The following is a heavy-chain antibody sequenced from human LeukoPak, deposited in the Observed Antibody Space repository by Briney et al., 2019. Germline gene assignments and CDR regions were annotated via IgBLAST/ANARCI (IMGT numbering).Heavy chain of an antibody. Sequence: SETLSLTCAVSVYSISSGYHWGWIRQPPGKGLEWIGSIYHSGSTYYSPSLKSRVTISVDTSKNQFSLKLSSMTAADTAVYYCARDPRGGNNWFDPWGQGTLVTVSS. CDR3: ARDPRGGNNWFDP. CDR1: VYSISSGYH. J-gene: IGHJ5*02. CDR2: IYHSGST. V-gene: IGHV4-38-2*02. D-gene: IGHD3-16*01.